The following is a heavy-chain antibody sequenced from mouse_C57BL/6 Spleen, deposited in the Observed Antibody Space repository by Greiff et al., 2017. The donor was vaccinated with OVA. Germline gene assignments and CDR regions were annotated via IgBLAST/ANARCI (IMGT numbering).Heavy chain of an antibody. J-gene: IGHJ1*03. D-gene: IGHD1-1*01. CDR2: IYPSDSET. V-gene: IGHV1-61*01. Sequence: QVQLQQPGAELVRPGSSVKLSCKASGYTFTSYWMDWVKQRPGQGLEWIGNIYPSDSETHYNQKFKDKATLTVDKSSSTAYMQLSSLTSEDSAVYYCAREEIYYYGSSRYFDDWGTGTTVTVSS. CDR3: AREEIYYYGSSRYFDD. CDR1: GYTFTSYW.